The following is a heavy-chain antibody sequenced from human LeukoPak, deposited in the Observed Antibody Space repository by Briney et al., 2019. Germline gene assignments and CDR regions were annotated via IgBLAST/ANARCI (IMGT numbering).Heavy chain of an antibody. D-gene: IGHD3-22*01. CDR3: ARDRDYYDSSGYRADWFDP. CDR1: GYSISSGYY. J-gene: IGHJ5*02. V-gene: IGHV4-38-2*02. Sequence: SETLSLTCSVSGYSISSGYYWGWIRQPPGKGLEWIGSIYQSGSTYYNPSLKSRVTISVDTSKNQFSLKLSSVTAADTAVYYCARDRDYYDSSGYRADWFDPWGQGTLVTVSS. CDR2: IYQSGST.